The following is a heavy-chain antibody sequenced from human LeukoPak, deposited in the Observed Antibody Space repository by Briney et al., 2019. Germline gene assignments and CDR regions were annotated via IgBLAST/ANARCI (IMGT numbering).Heavy chain of an antibody. V-gene: IGHV3-48*03. D-gene: IGHD3-22*01. CDR1: GFTFSSYD. J-gene: IGHJ4*02. Sequence: GGSLRLSCAASGFTFSSYDMHWVRQAPGKGLEWVAYISSSGSTKSHADSVKGRFTISRDNAKNSLYLQMNSLRAEDTAVYYCATVHYYDSSGQAGYWGQGTLVTVS. CDR2: ISSSGSTK. CDR3: ATVHYYDSSGQAGY.